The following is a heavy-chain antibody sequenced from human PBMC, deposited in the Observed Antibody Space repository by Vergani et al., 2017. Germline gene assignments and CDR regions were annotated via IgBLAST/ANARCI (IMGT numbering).Heavy chain of an antibody. CDR1: GGSVRTSIGYY. CDR3: ARGSIAEGGSGPDK. CDR2: IFSSGTT. Sequence: QVQLQESGPGLVKPSQTLSLSCTVSGGSVRTSIGYYLTWIRQPAGKTLEWIGEIFSSGTTNYNPSFKNRVTMSVDTSKNQFSLTLNSVTAADTAVYYCARGSIAEGGSGPDKWGQGTLVTVSS. D-gene: IGHD6-13*01. V-gene: IGHV4-61*02. J-gene: IGHJ4*02.